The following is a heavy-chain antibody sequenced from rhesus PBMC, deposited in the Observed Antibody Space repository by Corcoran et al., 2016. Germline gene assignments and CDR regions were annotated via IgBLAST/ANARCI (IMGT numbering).Heavy chain of an antibody. D-gene: IGHD6-25*01. V-gene: IGHV4-76*01. CDR1: GGSISRGDD. CDR2: TFGSSGTT. J-gene: IGHJ4*01. Sequence: QVQLQESGPGVVKPSETLSLTCAVSGGSISRGDDWSWIRQPPGKGLEWIGYTFGSSGTTTPNPTLHNRVTISQDPSKNQFSLRLGSVTAADTAVYYCARDAGGYSGSWTTDCWGQGVLVTVSS. CDR3: ARDAGGYSGSWTTDC.